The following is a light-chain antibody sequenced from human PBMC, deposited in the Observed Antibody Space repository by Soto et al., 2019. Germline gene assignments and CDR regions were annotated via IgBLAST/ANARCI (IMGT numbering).Light chain of an antibody. CDR2: EVT. CDR3: CSHTSSSPYV. V-gene: IGLV2-14*01. CDR1: SSDVGGYNY. Sequence: QAVVTQPASVSGSPGQSITISCTGTSSDVGGYNYVSWYQQHPGKAPKLMIYEVTNRPSGVSHRFSGSKSGNTASLTISGLQVEDEADYYCCSHTSSSPYVFGTGTKLTVL. J-gene: IGLJ1*01.